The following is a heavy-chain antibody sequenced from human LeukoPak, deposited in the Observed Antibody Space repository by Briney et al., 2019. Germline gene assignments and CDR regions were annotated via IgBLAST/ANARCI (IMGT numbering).Heavy chain of an antibody. D-gene: IGHD3-22*01. V-gene: IGHV3-23*01. CDR1: GFTLSSYG. CDR3: AKDYYDSYYFDY. CDR2: ISGGGYTT. Sequence: PGGSLRPSCAASGFTLSSYGMTWVRQAPGKGLEWVSSISGGGYTTYYADSVKGRFIISRDNSKNTLYLQMNSLRAEDTAVYYCAKDYYDSYYFDYWGQGTLVTVSS. J-gene: IGHJ4*02.